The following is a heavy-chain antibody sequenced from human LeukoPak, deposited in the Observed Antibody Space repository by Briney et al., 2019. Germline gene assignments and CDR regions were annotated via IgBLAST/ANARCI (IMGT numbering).Heavy chain of an antibody. J-gene: IGHJ4*02. CDR3: ATYGGWGHIVVVPAAMLFDY. Sequence: GGSLRLSCAASGFTFSSYWMSWVRQAPGKGLKWVANIKQDGSEKYYADSVKGRFTISRDNSKNTLYLQMNSLRAEDTAVYYCATYGGWGHIVVVPAAMLFDYWGQGTLVTVSS. V-gene: IGHV3-7*01. CDR2: IKQDGSEK. CDR1: GFTFSSYW. D-gene: IGHD2-2*01.